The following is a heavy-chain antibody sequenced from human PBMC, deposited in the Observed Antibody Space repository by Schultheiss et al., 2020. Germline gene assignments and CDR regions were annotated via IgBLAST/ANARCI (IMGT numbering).Heavy chain of an antibody. CDR3: HLWFGEREIDY. J-gene: IGHJ4*02. V-gene: IGHV3-23*01. CDR1: GFTFSGSA. CDR2: ISGRGDST. D-gene: IGHD3-10*01. Sequence: WGSLRLSCAASGFTFSGSAMHWVRQASGKGLEWVSAISGRGDSTYYADSVRGRFTISRDNSKNTAYLQMNSLKTEDTAVYYCHLWFGEREIDYLGQGTLVTVSS.